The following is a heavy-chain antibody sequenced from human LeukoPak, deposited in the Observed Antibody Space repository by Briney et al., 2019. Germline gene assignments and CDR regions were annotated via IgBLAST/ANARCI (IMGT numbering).Heavy chain of an antibody. CDR1: GFSFRNYG. V-gene: IGHV3-30*18. J-gene: IGHJ4*02. CDR2: ISIDGREK. Sequence: GGSLRLSCAASGFSFRNYGMHWVRQAPGKGLEWVAVISIDGREKYYADFVKGRLTISRDNSKNTLYLQMNSLRGDDTAVYYCANPQSRGYDYLDYWGQGTLVTVSS. CDR3: ANPQSRGYDYLDY. D-gene: IGHD5-12*01.